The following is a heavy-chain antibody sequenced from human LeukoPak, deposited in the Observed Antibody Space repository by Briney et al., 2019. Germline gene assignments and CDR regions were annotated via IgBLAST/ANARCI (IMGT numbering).Heavy chain of an antibody. V-gene: IGHV4-59*08. D-gene: IGHD2-2*01. CDR1: EGSISHDY. CDR2: IDYSGYT. Sequence: SETLCLTCNISEGSISHDYWVWVRQPPGKGLEWIAYIDYSGYTDYNPSVKSRVTMSIDTSKGQFPLHLRSVSAADTAIYYCTTCAPNRYWFAPWGQGIQVTVSS. CDR3: TTCAPNRYWFAP. J-gene: IGHJ5*02.